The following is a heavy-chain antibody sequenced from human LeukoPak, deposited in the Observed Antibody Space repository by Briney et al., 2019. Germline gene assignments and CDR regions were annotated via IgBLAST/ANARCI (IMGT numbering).Heavy chain of an antibody. CDR2: IKQDGSEK. J-gene: IGHJ5*02. CDR3: ARDRTTAWFDP. V-gene: IGHV3-7*01. CDR1: GFTFSSYW. Sequence: GGSLRLSCAASGFTFSSYWMHWVRQAPGKGLEWVANIKQDGSEKYYVDSVKGRFTISRDNAKNSLYLQMNSLRAEDTAVYYRARDRTTAWFDPWGQGTLVTVSS. D-gene: IGHD4-11*01.